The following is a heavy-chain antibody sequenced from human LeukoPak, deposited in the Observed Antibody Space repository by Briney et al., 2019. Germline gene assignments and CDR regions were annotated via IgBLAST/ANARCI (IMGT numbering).Heavy chain of an antibody. CDR2: IYSGGST. Sequence: GGSLRLSCAASGLAFSQYGMNWVRQAPGKGLEWVSVIYSGGSTYYADSVKGRFTISRDKSKNTVYLQMNSLRFEDTAMYYCARNWFDPWGQGTLVTVSS. CDR1: GLAFSQYG. CDR3: ARNWFDP. J-gene: IGHJ5*02. V-gene: IGHV3-53*05.